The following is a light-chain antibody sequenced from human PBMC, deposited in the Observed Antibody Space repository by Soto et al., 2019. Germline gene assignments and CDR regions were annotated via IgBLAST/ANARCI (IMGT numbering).Light chain of an antibody. Sequence: DIQLTQSPSSLSASVGDRVTITCLASQTISSWLAWYQQKPGKAPKLLIYAASTLQSGVPSRFSGSGSGTDFTLTISCLQSEDFATYYCQQYYSYPPWTFGQGTKVDIK. V-gene: IGKV1-5*01. CDR2: AAS. CDR3: QQYYSYPPWT. CDR1: QTISSW. J-gene: IGKJ1*01.